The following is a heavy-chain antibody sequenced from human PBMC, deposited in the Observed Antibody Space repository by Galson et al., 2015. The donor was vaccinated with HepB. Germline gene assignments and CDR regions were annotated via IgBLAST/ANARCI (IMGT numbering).Heavy chain of an antibody. CDR3: AKELRFLEWLGDYYYMDV. Sequence: SLRLSCAASGFIFSSYSLNWVRQAPGKGLEWVSYMSSSSSTTYYADSVRGRFTISRDNSKNTLYLQMNSLRAEDTAVYYCAKELRFLEWLGDYYYMDVWGKGTTVTVSS. CDR1: GFIFSSYS. CDR2: MSSSSSTT. V-gene: IGHV3-48*01. D-gene: IGHD3-3*01. J-gene: IGHJ6*03.